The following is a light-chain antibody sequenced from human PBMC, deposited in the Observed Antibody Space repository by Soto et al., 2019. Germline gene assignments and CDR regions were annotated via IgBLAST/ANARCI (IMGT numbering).Light chain of an antibody. J-gene: IGKJ1*01. Sequence: DIVMTQSPASLSVSLGDRVTVTCRASQSVSSCLAWYQQKPGQAPKLLIYDASALPRGVPSRFSGSGPGTKFTLTIASLQPDDFATYYCQQYDTLSGTFGPGTKVVIK. CDR2: DAS. CDR3: QQYDTLSGT. V-gene: IGKV1-5*01. CDR1: QSVSSC.